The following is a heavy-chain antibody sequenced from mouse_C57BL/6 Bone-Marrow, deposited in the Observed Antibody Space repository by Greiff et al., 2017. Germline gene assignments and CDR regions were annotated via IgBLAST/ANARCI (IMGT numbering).Heavy chain of an antibody. V-gene: IGHV1-15*01. Sequence: VKLQESGAELVRPGASVTLSCKASGYTFTDYEMHWVKQTPVHGLEWIGAIDPETGGTAYNQKFKGKAILTADKSSSTAYMELRSLTSEDSAVYYCTPLYDYDGAWFAYWGQGTLVTVSA. CDR2: IDPETGGT. CDR1: GYTFTDYE. D-gene: IGHD2-4*01. J-gene: IGHJ3*01. CDR3: TPLYDYDGAWFAY.